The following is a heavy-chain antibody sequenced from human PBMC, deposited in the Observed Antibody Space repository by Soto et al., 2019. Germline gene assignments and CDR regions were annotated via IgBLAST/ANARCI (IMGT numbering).Heavy chain of an antibody. CDR3: ARAGMVVPAAPSRFDP. CDR2: INPNSGGT. V-gene: IGHV1-2*02. CDR1: GYTFTGYY. J-gene: IGHJ5*02. D-gene: IGHD2-2*01. Sequence: ASVKVSCKASGYTFTGYYMHWVRQAPGQGLEWMGWINPNSGGTNYAQKFQGRVTMTRDTSISTAYMELSRLRSDDTAVYYCARAGMVVPAAPSRFDPWGQGTLVTVSS.